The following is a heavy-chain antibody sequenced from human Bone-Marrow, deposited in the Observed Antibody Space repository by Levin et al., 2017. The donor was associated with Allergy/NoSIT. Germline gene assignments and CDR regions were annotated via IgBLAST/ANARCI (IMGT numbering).Heavy chain of an antibody. Sequence: ASVKVSCKASGYSLGSYAMTWVRQAPGQGLEWMGWISAYNVTPKYAQKFQGRVTMTTDTSTGTAYMELRSLRSDDTAVYYCARAEITSLQYFDSWGQGALVTVSS. CDR1: GYSLGSYA. D-gene: IGHD1-20*01. V-gene: IGHV1-18*01. CDR3: ARAEITSLQYFDS. J-gene: IGHJ4*02. CDR2: ISAYNVTP.